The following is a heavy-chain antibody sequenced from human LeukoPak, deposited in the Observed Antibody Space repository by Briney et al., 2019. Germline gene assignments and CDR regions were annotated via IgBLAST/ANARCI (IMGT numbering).Heavy chain of an antibody. CDR1: GLTFSSYW. D-gene: IGHD3-22*01. V-gene: IGHV3-7*01. J-gene: IGHJ4*02. CDR3: ARQGYYDRSGYYS. Sequence: GGSLRLSCAASGLTFSSYWMSWVRQAPGKGLEWVASIKHDESENYYVDSLKGRITISRDNAKNSLFLQMNSLRAEDTAVYYCARQGYYDRSGYYSWGQGTLVTVSS. CDR2: IKHDESEN.